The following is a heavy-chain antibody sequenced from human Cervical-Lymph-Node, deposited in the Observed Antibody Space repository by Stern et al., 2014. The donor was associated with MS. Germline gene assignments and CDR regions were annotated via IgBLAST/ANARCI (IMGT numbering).Heavy chain of an antibody. CDR2: INPDGGST. CDR3: ARDPATSGWPFHYFDL. CDR1: GYTFTTYY. D-gene: IGHD6-25*01. Sequence: VQLVQSGAEVKKPGASVKISCKASGYTFTTYYVHWVRQAPGQVLEWMGIINPDGGSTIYAPTFPGRCTLSRDTPASTASLELSSLTSEDTAVYYCARDPATSGWPFHYFDLWGRGTLVTVSS. V-gene: IGHV1-46*01. J-gene: IGHJ2*01.